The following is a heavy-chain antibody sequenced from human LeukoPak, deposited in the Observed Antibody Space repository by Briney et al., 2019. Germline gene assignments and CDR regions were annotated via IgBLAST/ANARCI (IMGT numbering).Heavy chain of an antibody. Sequence: PSETLSLTCTVSGGSISSYYWSWIRQPPGKGLEWIGYIYYSGSTNYNPSLKSRVTISVDTSKNQFSLKLSSVTAADTAVYYCASHLALYSSGWFDYRGQGTLVTVSS. CDR1: GGSISSYY. J-gene: IGHJ5*01. CDR3: ASHLALYSSGWFDY. D-gene: IGHD6-19*01. CDR2: IYYSGST. V-gene: IGHV4-59*01.